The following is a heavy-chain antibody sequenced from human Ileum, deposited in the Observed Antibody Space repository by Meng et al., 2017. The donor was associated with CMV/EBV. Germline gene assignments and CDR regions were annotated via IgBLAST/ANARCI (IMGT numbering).Heavy chain of an antibody. CDR3: ARDIGGDQLLEAVFPYGMDV. D-gene: IGHD2-2*01. CDR1: GFTFSSYA. Sequence: GESLKISCAASGFTFSSYAMHWVRQAPGKGLEWVAVISYDGSNKYYADSVKGRFTISRDNSKNTLYLQMNSLRAEDTAAYYCARDIGGDQLLEAVFPYGMDVWGQGTMVTVSS. J-gene: IGHJ6*02. V-gene: IGHV3-30-3*01. CDR2: ISYDGSNK.